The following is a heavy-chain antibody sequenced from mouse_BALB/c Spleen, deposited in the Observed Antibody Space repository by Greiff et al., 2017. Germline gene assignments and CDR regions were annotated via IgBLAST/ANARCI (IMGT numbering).Heavy chain of an antibody. CDR3: ARSGGHMDYYYAMDY. D-gene: IGHD1-1*02. Sequence: EVQLVESGGGLVQPGGSRKLSCAASGFTFSSFGMHWVRQAPEKGLEWVAYISSGSSTIYYADTVKGRFTISRDNPKNTLFLQMTSLRSEDTAMYYCARSGGHMDYYYAMDYWGQGTSVTVSS. CDR2: ISSGSSTI. J-gene: IGHJ4*01. V-gene: IGHV5-17*02. CDR1: GFTFSSFG.